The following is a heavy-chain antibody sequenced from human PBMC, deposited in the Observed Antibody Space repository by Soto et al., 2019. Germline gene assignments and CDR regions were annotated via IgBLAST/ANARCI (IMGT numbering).Heavy chain of an antibody. CDR1: GGTFSSYT. CDR3: ARTENTPDTAMPRCGYYYYYGMDV. D-gene: IGHD5-18*01. Sequence: ASVKVSCKASGGTFSSYTISWVRQAPGQGLEWMGRIIPILGIANYAQKFQGRVTITADKSTSTAYMELSSLRSEDTAVYYCARTENTPDTAMPRCGYYYYYGMDVWGQGTTVTVSS. J-gene: IGHJ6*02. CDR2: IIPILGIA. V-gene: IGHV1-69*02.